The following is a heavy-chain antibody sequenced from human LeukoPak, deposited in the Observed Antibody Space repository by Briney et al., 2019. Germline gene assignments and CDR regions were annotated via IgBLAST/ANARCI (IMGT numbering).Heavy chain of an antibody. CDR3: ARVISRWLQSDY. CDR1: GFTFSSYS. CDR2: ISSSSSYI. D-gene: IGHD5-24*01. V-gene: IGHV3-21*01. J-gene: IGHJ4*02. Sequence: GGSLRLSCAAPGFTFSSYSMNWVRQAPGKGLEWVSSISSSSSYIYYADSVKGRFTISRDNAKNSLYLQMNSLRAEDTAVYYCARVISRWLQSDYWGQGTLVTVSS.